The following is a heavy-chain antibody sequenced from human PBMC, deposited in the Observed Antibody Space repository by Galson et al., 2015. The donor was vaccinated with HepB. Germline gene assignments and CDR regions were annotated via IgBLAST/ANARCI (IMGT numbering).Heavy chain of an antibody. J-gene: IGHJ4*02. CDR1: GFTFSGYG. CDR2: ISLSSSTI. CDR3: ARGSGLGHYFDY. Sequence: LRLSCAASGFTFSGYGMNWVRQAPGKRLEWVSYISLSSSTIYYADSVKGRFTISRDNAKNSLYLQMNSLRDEDTAVYYCARGSGLGHYFDYWGQGTLVTVSS. V-gene: IGHV3-48*02.